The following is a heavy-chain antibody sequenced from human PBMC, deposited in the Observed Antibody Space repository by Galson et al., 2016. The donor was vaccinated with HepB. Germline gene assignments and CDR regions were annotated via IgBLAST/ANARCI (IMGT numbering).Heavy chain of an antibody. CDR3: AKDGFMVQAFYYYGMDV. CDR1: GFTFTSYA. D-gene: IGHD3-10*01. V-gene: IGHV3-23*01. J-gene: IGHJ6*02. CDR2: VSGSGDTS. Sequence: SLRLSCAASGFTFTSYAMNWVRQGPGKGLEWVSGVSGSGDTSYYADSVKGRFTISRDNSKNTLYLQMNSLRAEDTAVYYCAKDGFMVQAFYYYGMDVWGQGTTVTVSS.